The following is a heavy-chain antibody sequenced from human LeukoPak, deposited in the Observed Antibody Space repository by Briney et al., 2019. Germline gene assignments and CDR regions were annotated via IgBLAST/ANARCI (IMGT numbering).Heavy chain of an antibody. V-gene: IGHV4-59*12. J-gene: IGHJ6*03. CDR2: IYYSGST. CDR1: GGSISGYY. CDR3: ARAAGGDAVYYGAGRRFYSFYMDV. Sequence: SETLSLACTVSGGSISGYYWSWIRQPPGKGLEWIGYIYYSGSTNYNPSLKSRVTISVDTSKNQSFLKLSSVTAADSAVYYCARAAGGDAVYYGAGRRFYSFYMDVWGEGTTVTVAS. D-gene: IGHD3-10*01.